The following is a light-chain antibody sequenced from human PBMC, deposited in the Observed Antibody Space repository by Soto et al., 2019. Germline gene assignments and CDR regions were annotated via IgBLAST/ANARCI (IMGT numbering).Light chain of an antibody. CDR3: SSYSSSNTLVV. CDR2: EVR. V-gene: IGLV2-14*01. J-gene: IGLJ2*01. CDR1: SSDVGTYNY. Sequence: QSALTQPASVSGSPGQSITISCTGTSSDVGTYNYVSWYQQHPGKAPKVIIFEVRNRPSGVSNRFSGPKSGNTASLTISGLQAEDEADYDCSSYSSSNTLVVFGGGTKLTVL.